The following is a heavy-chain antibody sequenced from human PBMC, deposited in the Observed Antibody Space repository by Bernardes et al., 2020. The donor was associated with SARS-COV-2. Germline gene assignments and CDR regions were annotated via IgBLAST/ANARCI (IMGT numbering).Heavy chain of an antibody. Sequence: SETLSLTRTVSGGSISSSSYYWGWIRQPPGKGLEWIGSIYYSGSTYYNPSLKSRVTISVDTSKNQFSLKLSSVTAADTAVYYCATLDASINYDFWSGYSGSQYYFDYWGQGTLVTVSS. J-gene: IGHJ4*02. CDR2: IYYSGST. D-gene: IGHD3-3*01. V-gene: IGHV4-39*01. CDR1: GGSISSSSYY. CDR3: ATLDASINYDFWSGYSGSQYYFDY.